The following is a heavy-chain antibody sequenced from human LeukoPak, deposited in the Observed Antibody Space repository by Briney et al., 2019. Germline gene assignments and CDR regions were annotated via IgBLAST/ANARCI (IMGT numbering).Heavy chain of an antibody. CDR3: AREGGGYHRYFDY. J-gene: IGHJ4*02. CDR2: INAGNGNT. CDR1: GYTFTSYA. D-gene: IGHD3-16*01. V-gene: IGHV1-3*01. Sequence: ASVKVSCKASGYTFTSYAMHWVRQAPGQRLEWMGWINAGNGNTKYSQKFQGRVTITRDTSASTAYMELSSLRSEDTAVYYCAREGGGYHRYFDYWGQGTLVTVSS.